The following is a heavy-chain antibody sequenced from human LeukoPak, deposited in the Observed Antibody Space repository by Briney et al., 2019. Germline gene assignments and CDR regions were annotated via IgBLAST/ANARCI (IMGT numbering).Heavy chain of an antibody. CDR2: IYTSGST. Sequence: SQTLSLTCTVSGGSISSGSYYWSWIRQPAGKGLEWIGRIYTSGSTNYNPSLKSRVTISVDTSKNQFSLKLNSVTAADTAVYYCARGTRLGGSGSYYVYYYYYYMDVWGKGTTVTVSS. CDR1: GGSISSGSYY. J-gene: IGHJ6*03. CDR3: ARGTRLGGSGSYYVYYYYYYMDV. D-gene: IGHD3-10*01. V-gene: IGHV4-61*02.